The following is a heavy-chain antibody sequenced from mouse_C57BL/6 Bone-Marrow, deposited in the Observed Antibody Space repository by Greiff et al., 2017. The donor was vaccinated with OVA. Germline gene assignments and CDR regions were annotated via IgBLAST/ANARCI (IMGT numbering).Heavy chain of an antibody. CDR3: TRKGLRRTPFAY. V-gene: IGHV1-15*01. CDR1: GYTFTDYE. Sequence: QVQLQQSGAELVRPGASVTLSCKASGYTFTDYEMHWVKQTPVHGLEWIGAIDPETGGTAYNQKFKGKAILTADKSSSTAYMELRSLTSEDSAVYYCTRKGLRRTPFAYWGQGTLVTVSA. D-gene: IGHD2-4*01. CDR2: IDPETGGT. J-gene: IGHJ3*01.